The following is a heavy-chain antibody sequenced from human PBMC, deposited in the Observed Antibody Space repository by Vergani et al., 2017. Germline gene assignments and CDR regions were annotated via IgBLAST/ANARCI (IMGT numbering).Heavy chain of an antibody. J-gene: IGHJ4*01. CDR2: ISASGAPT. CDR1: GFIFSTYA. V-gene: IGHV3-23*01. Sequence: EVQLLESGGDLVQPGGSLRLFCTASGFIFSTYAMSWVRQAPGQGREWVSGISASGAPTYYAEPGKGRVTTCRDNSKSTLYLQMNSLRVEDTAVYYCARAYGRYDWFDYWGQRTLVTVSS. CDR3: ARAYGRYDWFDY. D-gene: IGHD1-20*01.